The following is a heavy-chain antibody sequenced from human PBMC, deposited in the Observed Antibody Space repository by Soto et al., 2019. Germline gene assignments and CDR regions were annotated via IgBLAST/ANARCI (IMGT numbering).Heavy chain of an antibody. V-gene: IGHV3-43*01. CDR3: AKGFYYYDSSGHPPDY. CDR1: GFKFDDHT. Sequence: EVQLVESGGVVVQPGGSLRLSCAASGFKFDDHTMHWVRQAPGKGLEWVSRISWDGDSTYYADSVKGRFTISRDNIKNSLYLQMNSLRTDDTALYYCAKGFYYYDSSGHPPDYWGQGTLVTVSS. D-gene: IGHD3-22*01. CDR2: ISWDGDST. J-gene: IGHJ4*02.